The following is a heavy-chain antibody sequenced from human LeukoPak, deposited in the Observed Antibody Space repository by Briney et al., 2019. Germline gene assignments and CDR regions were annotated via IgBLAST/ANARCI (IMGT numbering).Heavy chain of an antibody. CDR2: IYYSGST. Sequence: SETLSLTCTVSGGSISSYYWSWIRQPPGKGLEWIGYIYYSGSTNYNPSLKSRVTISVDTSKNQFSLKLSSVTAADTAVYYCARDLVAVPGTWIDPWGQGTLVTVSS. D-gene: IGHD6-19*01. CDR3: ARDLVAVPGTWIDP. J-gene: IGHJ5*02. CDR1: GGSISSYY. V-gene: IGHV4-59*01.